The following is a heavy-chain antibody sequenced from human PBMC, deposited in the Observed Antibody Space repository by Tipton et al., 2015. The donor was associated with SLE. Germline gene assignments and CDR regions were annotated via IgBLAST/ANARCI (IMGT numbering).Heavy chain of an antibody. CDR3: ARDRVDDIEAMFDY. V-gene: IGHV3-53*05. D-gene: IGHD5-12*01. J-gene: IGHJ4*02. CDR1: GFTFRYTW. Sequence: GSLRLSCVASGFTFRYTWMSWVRQAPGKGLEWVSMIYSDGDPHYADSVKGRFTISRDNSKNTLYLHISSLRLEDTAVYYCARDRVDDIEAMFDYWGQGTLVTVSS. CDR2: IYSDGDP.